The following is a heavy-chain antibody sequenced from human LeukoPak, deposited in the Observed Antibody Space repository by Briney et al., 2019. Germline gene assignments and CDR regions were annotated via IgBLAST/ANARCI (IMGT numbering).Heavy chain of an antibody. Sequence: SETLSLTCTVSGGSISSYYWSWIRQPPGKGLEGIGYIYYSGSTNYNPSLKSRVTISVDTSKNQFSLKLSSVTAADTAVYYCARESRGSSDWFDPWGQGTLVTVSS. CDR2: IYYSGST. D-gene: IGHD1-26*01. J-gene: IGHJ5*02. CDR3: ARESRGSSDWFDP. CDR1: GGSISSYY. V-gene: IGHV4-59*01.